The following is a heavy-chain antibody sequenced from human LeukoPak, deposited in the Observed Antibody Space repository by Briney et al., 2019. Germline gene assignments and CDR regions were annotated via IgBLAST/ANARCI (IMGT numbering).Heavy chain of an antibody. CDR3: AAQYYDRGFDP. J-gene: IGHJ5*02. V-gene: IGHV1-46*01. CDR2: INPTGGST. CDR1: GYTFTSYY. D-gene: IGHD3-22*01. Sequence: GASVKVSCKASGYTFTSYYMHWVRQAPGQGLEWMGLINPTGGSTGYAQKFQGRVTMTRDMSTSTDYMELSRLRSDDTAVYYCAAQYYDRGFDPWGQGTLVTVSS.